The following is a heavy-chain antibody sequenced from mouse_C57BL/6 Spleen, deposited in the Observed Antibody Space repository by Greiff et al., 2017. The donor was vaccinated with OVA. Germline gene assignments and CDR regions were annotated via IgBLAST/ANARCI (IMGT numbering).Heavy chain of an antibody. CDR1: GFTFSSYT. CDR3: ANYGSSFYAMDY. Sequence: VKLVESGGGLVKPGGSLKLSCAASGFTFSSYTMSWVRQTPEKRLEWVATISGGGGNTYYPDSVKGRFTISRDNAKNTLYLQMSSLRSEDTALYYCANYGSSFYAMDYWGQGTSVTVSS. CDR2: ISGGGGNT. V-gene: IGHV5-9*01. D-gene: IGHD1-1*01. J-gene: IGHJ4*01.